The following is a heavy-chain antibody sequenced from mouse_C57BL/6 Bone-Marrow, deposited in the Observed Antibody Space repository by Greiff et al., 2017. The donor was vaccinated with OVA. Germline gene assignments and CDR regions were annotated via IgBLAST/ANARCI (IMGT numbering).Heavy chain of an antibody. Sequence: VQLQQSGPGLVKPSQSLSLTCSVTGYSITSGYYWNWIRQFPGNKLEWMGYISYDGSNNYNPSLKNRISITRDTSKNQFFLKLNSVTTEDTATYYCARPLGGSWFAYWGQGTLVTVSA. CDR1: GYSITSGYY. CDR3: ARPLGGSWFAY. V-gene: IGHV3-6*01. CDR2: ISYDGSN. D-gene: IGHD3-1*01. J-gene: IGHJ3*01.